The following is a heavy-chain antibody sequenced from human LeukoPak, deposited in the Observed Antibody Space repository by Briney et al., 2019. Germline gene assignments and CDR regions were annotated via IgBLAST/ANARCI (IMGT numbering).Heavy chain of an antibody. Sequence: GGSLRLSCAASGFTFSSYAMRWVRQAPGKGREWVSSISGSGGSTYYADSVKGRFTISRDNSKNTLYLQMNSLRAEDTAVYYCAKDRYCSSISCYTRVDLDSWGQGTLVTVSS. D-gene: IGHD2-2*02. CDR3: AKDRYCSSISCYTRVDLDS. V-gene: IGHV3-23*01. CDR1: GFTFSSYA. J-gene: IGHJ4*02. CDR2: ISGSGGST.